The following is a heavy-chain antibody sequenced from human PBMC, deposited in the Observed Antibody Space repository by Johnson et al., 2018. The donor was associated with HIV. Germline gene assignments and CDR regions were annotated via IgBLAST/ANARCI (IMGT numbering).Heavy chain of an antibody. CDR3: AKTRRGGNLDAFDM. V-gene: IGHV3-53*01. CDR1: GFSVSSNY. Sequence: AKLVESGGGLIQPGGSLRLSCAASGFSVSSNYMSWVRQAPGKGLEWVSVIYSGGSTYYADSVTGRSTISRDNSKNTLHLQMHSLRAEDTAVFYCAKTRRGGNLDAFDMWGQGTMVTVSS. J-gene: IGHJ3*02. D-gene: IGHD3-10*01. CDR2: IYSGGST.